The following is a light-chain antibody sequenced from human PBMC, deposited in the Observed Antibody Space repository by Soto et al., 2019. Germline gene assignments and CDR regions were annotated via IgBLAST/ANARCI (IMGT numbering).Light chain of an antibody. V-gene: IGKV3-20*01. CDR3: QQYGSSPPNT. J-gene: IGKJ2*01. CDR2: GAS. Sequence: EIVLTQSPGTLSLSPGERATLSCRASQSVSSSYLAWYQQKPGQAPRLPIYGASSRATGIPDRFSGSGSGTDFTLTISRLEPEDFAVYYCQQYGSSPPNTFGQGTKVDIK. CDR1: QSVSSSY.